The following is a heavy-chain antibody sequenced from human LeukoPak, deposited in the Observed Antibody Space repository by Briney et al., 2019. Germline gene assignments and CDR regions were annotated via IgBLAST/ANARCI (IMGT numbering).Heavy chain of an antibody. CDR3: ARDCACGDYEDWFDP. D-gene: IGHD4-17*01. Sequence: GGSLRPSCAASGFTFDDYGMSWVRQAPGKGLEWVSGINWNGGSTGYADSVKGRFTISRDNAKNSLYLQMNSLRSEDTAVYYCARDCACGDYEDWFDPWGQGTLVTVSS. CDR2: INWNGGST. V-gene: IGHV3-20*04. CDR1: GFTFDDYG. J-gene: IGHJ5*02.